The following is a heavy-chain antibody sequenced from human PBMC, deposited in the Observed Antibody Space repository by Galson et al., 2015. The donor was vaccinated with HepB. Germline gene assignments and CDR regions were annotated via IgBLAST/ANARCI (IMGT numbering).Heavy chain of an antibody. CDR1: GYDFNKYG. Sequence: SVKVSCKASGYDFNKYGLSWVRQAPGQGLEWMGWVSGYDGSANYAPQFQGRVTMTTQKSTGTAFMEMRRLGSDDTAVYYCARDSRLELQLNNYYSYGMDVWGQGTAVIVS. V-gene: IGHV1-18*01. CDR3: ARDSRLELQLNNYYSYGMDV. J-gene: IGHJ6*02. D-gene: IGHD1-7*01. CDR2: VSGYDGSA.